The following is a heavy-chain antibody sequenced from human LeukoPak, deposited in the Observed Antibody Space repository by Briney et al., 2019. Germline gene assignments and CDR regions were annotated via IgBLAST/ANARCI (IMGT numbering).Heavy chain of an antibody. D-gene: IGHD6-13*01. CDR2: IYSGGDT. CDR3: ASPESIITAGSRLDI. J-gene: IGHJ3*02. CDR1: GFTFSSYA. Sequence: QPGGSLRLSCGASGFTFSSYAMTWVRQAPGKGLEWVSVIYSGGDTYYADSVKGRFTISRDNSKNTLYLQMNSLRAEDTAVYYCASPESIITAGSRLDIWGQGTMVTVSS. V-gene: IGHV3-66*01.